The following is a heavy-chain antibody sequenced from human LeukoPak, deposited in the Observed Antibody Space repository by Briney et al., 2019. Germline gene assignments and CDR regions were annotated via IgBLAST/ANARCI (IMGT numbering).Heavy chain of an antibody. V-gene: IGHV4-34*01. CDR2: INHSGST. D-gene: IGHD5-18*01. CDR3: ARCGYSYGYGPYYYYGMDV. CDR1: GGSFSGYY. J-gene: IGHJ6*02. Sequence: PSETLSLTCAVYGGSFSGYYWSWIRQPPGKGLEWIGEINHSGSTNYHPSLKSRVTISVDTSKNQFSLKLSSVTAADTAVYYCARCGYSYGYGPYYYYGMDVWGQGTTVTVSS.